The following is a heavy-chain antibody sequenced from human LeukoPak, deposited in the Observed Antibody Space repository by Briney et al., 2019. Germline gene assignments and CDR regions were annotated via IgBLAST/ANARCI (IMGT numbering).Heavy chain of an antibody. J-gene: IGHJ3*02. Sequence: PGGSLRLSCAASGFTFSSYSMNWVRQAPGKGLEWVSSISSSSTYIYYADSVKGRFTISRDNAKNSRYLQMNSLRAEDTAIYYCARDWVGAFDIWGQGTMVTVSS. CDR3: ARDWVGAFDI. CDR2: ISSSSTYI. D-gene: IGHD1-26*01. V-gene: IGHV3-21*01. CDR1: GFTFSSYS.